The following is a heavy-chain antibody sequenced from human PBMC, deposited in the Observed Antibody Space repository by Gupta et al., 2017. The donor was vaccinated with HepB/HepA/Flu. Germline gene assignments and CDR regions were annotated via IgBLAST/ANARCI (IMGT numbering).Heavy chain of an antibody. CDR3: ARRRGNTTIDD. J-gene: IGHJ4*02. D-gene: IGHD4-17*01. Sequence: QVQLQESGPGLVKPSETLSLTCSVSGGSISSNDWSWIRQPPGKGLEWIGYIYYSGYTNYNPALKSRITIALDTAKNQVSVGLSFVTAAETAVYYGARRRGNTTIDDWGQGTMVTVSS. CDR2: IYYSGYT. CDR1: GGSISSND. V-gene: IGHV4-59*08.